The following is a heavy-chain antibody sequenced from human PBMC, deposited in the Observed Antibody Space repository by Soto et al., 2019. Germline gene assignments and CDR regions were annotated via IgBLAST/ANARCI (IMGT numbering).Heavy chain of an antibody. Sequence: EVQLVESGGGLIQPGGSLRLSCAASGFTFSAYEMNWVRQAPGKGLEWVSYISSSGATIYYADSVKGRFTISRDNAKNSLYLQMNSLRGEDTAVYYGARDLNGWFDPWGLGTLVTVSS. J-gene: IGHJ5*02. CDR3: ARDLNGWFDP. CDR1: GFTFSAYE. V-gene: IGHV3-48*03. CDR2: ISSSGATI.